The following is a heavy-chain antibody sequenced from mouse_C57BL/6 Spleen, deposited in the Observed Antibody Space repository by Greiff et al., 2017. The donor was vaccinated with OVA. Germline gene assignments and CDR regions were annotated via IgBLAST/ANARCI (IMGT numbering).Heavy chain of an antibody. CDR1: GYSITSDY. CDR2: ISYSGST. CDR3: ARYELRYPWYFDV. V-gene: IGHV3-8*01. Sequence: VQLKESGPGLAKPSQPLSLPCFVTGYSITSDYWNWIRKFPGNKLEYMGYISYSGSTYYNPSLKSRISITRDTSKNQYYLQLNSVTTEDTATYYCARYELRYPWYFDVWGTGTTVTVSS. J-gene: IGHJ1*03. D-gene: IGHD1-1*01.